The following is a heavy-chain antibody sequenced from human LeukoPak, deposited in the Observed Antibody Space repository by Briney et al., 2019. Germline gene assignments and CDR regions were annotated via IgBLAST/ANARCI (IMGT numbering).Heavy chain of an antibody. D-gene: IGHD6-19*01. J-gene: IGHJ4*02. CDR3: ARAGSSGWYNFDY. V-gene: IGHV3-53*01. Sequence: GGSLRLSCAASGFTVSSNYMSWVRQAPGKGLEWVSVIYSGGSTYYADSVKGRFTIPRDNSKNTLYLQMNSLRAEDTAVYYCARAGSSGWYNFDYWGQGTLVTVSS. CDR2: IYSGGST. CDR1: GFTVSSNY.